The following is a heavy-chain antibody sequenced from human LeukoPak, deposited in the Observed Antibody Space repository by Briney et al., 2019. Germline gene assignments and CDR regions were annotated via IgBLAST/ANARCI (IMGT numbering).Heavy chain of an antibody. CDR3: AREADSSGYYYPGY. CDR2: TIPIFGIA. CDR1: GGTFSSYA. D-gene: IGHD3-22*01. V-gene: IGHV1-69*04. J-gene: IGHJ4*02. Sequence: SVKVSCKASGGTFSSYAISWVRQAPGQGLEWMGRTIPIFGIANYAQKFQGRVTITADKSTSTAYMELSSLRSEDTAVYYCAREADSSGYYYPGYWGQGTLVTVSS.